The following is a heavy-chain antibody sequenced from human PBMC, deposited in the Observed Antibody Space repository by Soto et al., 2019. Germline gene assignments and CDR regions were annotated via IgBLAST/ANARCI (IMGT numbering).Heavy chain of an antibody. J-gene: IGHJ3*02. CDR1: GGSFSGYY. D-gene: IGHD2-8*02. V-gene: IGHV4-34*01. CDR2: INHSGST. CDR3: ARRTPGTGYI. Sequence: TSDTLSLTCAVYGGSFSGYYWSWIRQPPGKGLEWIGEINHSGSTNYNPSLKSRVTISVDTSKNQFSLKLSSVTAADTAVYYCARRTPGTGYIWGQGTMVTVSS.